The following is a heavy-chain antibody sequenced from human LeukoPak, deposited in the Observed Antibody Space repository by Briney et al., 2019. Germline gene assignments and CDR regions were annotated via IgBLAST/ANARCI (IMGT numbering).Heavy chain of an antibody. CDR3: ARIEAGRYDFWSGYSLDY. J-gene: IGHJ4*02. D-gene: IGHD3-3*01. Sequence: PSETLSLTCAVYGGSFSGYYWSWIRQPPGKGLEWIGEINHSGSTNYNPSLKSRVTISVDTSKNQFSLKLSSVAAADTAVYYCARIEAGRYDFWSGYSLDYWGQGTLVTVSS. CDR1: GGSFSGYY. V-gene: IGHV4-34*01. CDR2: INHSGST.